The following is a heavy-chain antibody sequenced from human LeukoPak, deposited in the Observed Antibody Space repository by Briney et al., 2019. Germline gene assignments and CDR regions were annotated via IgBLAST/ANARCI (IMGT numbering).Heavy chain of an antibody. CDR1: GGSISSYY. D-gene: IGHD1-1*01. V-gene: IGHV4-59*08. CDR3: ARADNWNDGPFEY. Sequence: SETLSLTCTVSGGSISSYYWSWIRQPPGKGLEWIGYIYFSGSTNYNPSLKSRVTISVDTSKNQFSLKVSSVTAADTAVYYCARADNWNDGPFEYWGQGTLVTVSS. J-gene: IGHJ4*02. CDR2: IYFSGST.